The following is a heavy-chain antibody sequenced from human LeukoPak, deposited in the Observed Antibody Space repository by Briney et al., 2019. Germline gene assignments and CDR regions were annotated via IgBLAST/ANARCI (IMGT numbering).Heavy chain of an antibody. CDR2: ISDSGDYT. V-gene: IGHV3-23*01. CDR1: GFTFSSHA. D-gene: IGHD2-8*01. J-gene: IGHJ4*02. Sequence: SGGSLRLSCAASGFTFSSHAMRWVRQAPGQGLEWGSVISDSGDYTSYADSVGGRFTISRDNSRNTLYLQMISLRPEDTAVYYCAKDTSIGKYCTNGVCSPFDYWGQGTLVTVSS. CDR3: AKDTSIGKYCTNGVCSPFDY.